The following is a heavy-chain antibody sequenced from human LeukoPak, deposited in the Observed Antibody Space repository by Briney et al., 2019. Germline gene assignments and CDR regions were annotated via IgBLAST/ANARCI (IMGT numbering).Heavy chain of an antibody. CDR2: IHYSGST. Sequence: PSETLSLTCTVSGGSISSGDYYWSWIRQPPGKGLEWIGYIHYSGSTYYNPSLKSRVTISVDTSKNQFSLKLSSVTAADTAVYYCARDHRRELRRWFDPWGQGTLVTVSS. CDR1: GGSISSGDYY. CDR3: ARDHRRELRRWFDP. D-gene: IGHD1-26*01. J-gene: IGHJ5*02. V-gene: IGHV4-30-4*08.